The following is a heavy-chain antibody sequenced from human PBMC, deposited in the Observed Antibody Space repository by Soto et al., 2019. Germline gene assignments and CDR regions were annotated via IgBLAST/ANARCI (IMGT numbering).Heavy chain of an antibody. CDR1: GYTCRSDY. CDR3: AAPYDSRGLSFDY. J-gene: IGHJ4*02. CDR2: INPSGGST. D-gene: IGHD3-22*01. V-gene: IGHV1-46*01. Sequence: SCRGVGYTCRSDYMPWQRQKHGQGLEWMGIINPSGGSTSYAQKFQERVTITRDMSTSTAYMELSSLRSEDTAVYYCAAPYDSRGLSFDYWGQRPLVTVPS.